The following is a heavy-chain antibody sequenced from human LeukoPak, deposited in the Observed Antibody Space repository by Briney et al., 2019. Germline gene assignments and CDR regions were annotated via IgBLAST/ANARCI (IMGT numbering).Heavy chain of an antibody. J-gene: IGHJ4*01. Sequence: GGSLRLSCAVSGFTFGDYWMNWVRQAPGKGLEWVASIRQDGGEKSYVDSVKGRFTMSRDNTKNSLYLQMSSLRAEDTAVYYCARDGTAAGLYFDLWGQGTLVTVSS. CDR1: GFTFGDYW. V-gene: IGHV3-7*01. CDR2: IRQDGGEK. D-gene: IGHD6-13*01. CDR3: ARDGTAAGLYFDL.